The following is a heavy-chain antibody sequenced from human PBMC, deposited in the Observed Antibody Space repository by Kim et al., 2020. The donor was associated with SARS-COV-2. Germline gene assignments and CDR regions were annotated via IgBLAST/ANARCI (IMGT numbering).Heavy chain of an antibody. V-gene: IGHV3-23*01. D-gene: IGHD2-15*01. Sequence: YYAGSVKGRFTSSRDNSKNTLYLQMNSLRAEDTAVYYCAKDRQGLYYFDYWGQGTLVTVSS. CDR3: AKDRQGLYYFDY. J-gene: IGHJ4*02.